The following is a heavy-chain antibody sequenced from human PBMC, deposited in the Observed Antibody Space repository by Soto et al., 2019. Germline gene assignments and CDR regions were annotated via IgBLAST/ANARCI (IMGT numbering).Heavy chain of an antibody. J-gene: IGHJ2*01. D-gene: IGHD3-16*01. CDR3: ARDGGDDLEFEL. CDR2: IHRSGST. Sequence: QLQLQESGSGLVKPSQTLSLTCTVSGGSISSGGYSWNWIRQPPGKGLEWIGYIHRSGSTQYNPSLTSRVSMSVDKSTHQFSLTLSSVTAADTAVSYCARDGGDDLEFELWGRGTLVTVSS. CDR1: GGSISSGGYS. V-gene: IGHV4-30-2*01.